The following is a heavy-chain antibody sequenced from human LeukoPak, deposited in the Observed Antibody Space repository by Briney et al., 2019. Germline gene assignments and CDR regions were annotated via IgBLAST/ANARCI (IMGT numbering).Heavy chain of an antibody. D-gene: IGHD2-21*02. J-gene: IGHJ4*02. CDR2: INDSGSN. CDR1: GGSFSGYY. Sequence: PSETLSFTCAVYGGSFSGYYWSWIRQPPGKGLEWMRKINDSGSNNYNTSLKSRVTISVESSKNQFSLKLTSVSAAETAVYYCARQNFVVVTAIRIFDYWGQGTLVTVSS. CDR3: ARQNFVVVTAIRIFDY. V-gene: IGHV4-34*01.